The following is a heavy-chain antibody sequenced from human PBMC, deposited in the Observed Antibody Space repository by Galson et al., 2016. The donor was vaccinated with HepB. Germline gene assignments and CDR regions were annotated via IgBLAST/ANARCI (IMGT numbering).Heavy chain of an antibody. Sequence: SLRLSCAASGFSFSNSGMSWVRQAPGRGLEWVSGITRRGDANPYADFVKGRFTISRDNSKNTLYLYMNNLTAGDTAIYCCGKHGGFDYWGQGALVTVSS. J-gene: IGHJ4*02. V-gene: IGHV3-23*01. D-gene: IGHD3-16*01. CDR2: ITRRGDAN. CDR1: GFSFSNSG. CDR3: GKHGGFDY.